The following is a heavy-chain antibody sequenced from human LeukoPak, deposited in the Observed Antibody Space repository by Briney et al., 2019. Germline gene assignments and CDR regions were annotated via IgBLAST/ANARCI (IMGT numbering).Heavy chain of an antibody. J-gene: IGHJ6*02. CDR2: IYTSGST. CDR1: GGSISSGFYY. V-gene: IGHV4-61*02. Sequence: SETLSLTCAVSGGSISSGFYYWSWIRQPAGKGLEWIGRIYTSGSTNYNPSLKSRVTISVDTSKNQFSLKLSSVTAADTAVYYCARVSRGYSSGMDVWGQGTTVTVSS. CDR3: ARVSRGYSSGMDV. D-gene: IGHD6-13*01.